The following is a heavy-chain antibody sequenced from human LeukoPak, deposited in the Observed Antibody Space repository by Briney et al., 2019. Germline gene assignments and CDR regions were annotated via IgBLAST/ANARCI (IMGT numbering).Heavy chain of an antibody. V-gene: IGHV3-23*01. CDR2: ISGSGGST. D-gene: IGHD3-22*01. Sequence: GGALSLYCAAAGSTFSSFAMSSGGQAPGNGLDWVSAISGSGGSTYYADSVKGRFTISRDNAKNTLYLQMINLRAEDTAVYYCGSLTVVAKDHWGQGTLVTVSS. J-gene: IGHJ4*02. CDR1: GSTFSSFA. CDR3: GSLTVVAKDH.